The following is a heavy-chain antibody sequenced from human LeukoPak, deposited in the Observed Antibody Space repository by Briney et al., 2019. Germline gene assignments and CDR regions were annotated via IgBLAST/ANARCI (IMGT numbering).Heavy chain of an antibody. CDR1: GFTFSSYA. Sequence: GGSLRLSCAASGFTFSSYAMHWVRQAPGKGLEWVAVISYDGSNKYYADSVKGRFTISRDNSKNTLYLQMNSLRAEDTAVYYCARDQPAAGTKRHLYWYFDLWGRGTLVTVSS. D-gene: IGHD6-13*01. CDR2: ISYDGSNK. V-gene: IGHV3-30*04. CDR3: ARDQPAAGTKRHLYWYFDL. J-gene: IGHJ2*01.